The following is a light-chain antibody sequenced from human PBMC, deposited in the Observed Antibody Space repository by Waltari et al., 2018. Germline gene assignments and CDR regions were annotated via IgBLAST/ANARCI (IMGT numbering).Light chain of an antibody. CDR3: CSYAGSTTFVV. CDR2: EVT. J-gene: IGLJ2*01. Sequence: QPALTQPAPVSGSPGQSTTFSCTGSSSDVGPYNLVSWYQQYPRKAPKLMIYEVTKRPPGVSKRFSGSKSGNTASLTISGLQAEDEADYYCCSYAGSTTFVVFGGGTNLAVL. V-gene: IGLV2-23*02. CDR1: SSDVGPYNL.